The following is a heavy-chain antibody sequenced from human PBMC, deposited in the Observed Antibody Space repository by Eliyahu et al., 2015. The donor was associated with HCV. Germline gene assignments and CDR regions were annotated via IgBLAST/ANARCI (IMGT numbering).Heavy chain of an antibody. J-gene: IGHJ4*02. D-gene: IGHD4-23*01. CDR1: GYQFVNNW. CDR3: ARLRYGGNSDFDY. V-gene: IGHV5-51*03. CDR2: IFPGDSDT. Sequence: EVQLVQSGAEVKKPGESLKISCKGSGYQFVNNWIGWVRQMPGKGLEWMGIIFPGDSDTRYSPSFQGQVTFSADKSISTAYLQWSSLKASDTAIYFCARLRYGGNSDFDYWGQGTLVTVSS.